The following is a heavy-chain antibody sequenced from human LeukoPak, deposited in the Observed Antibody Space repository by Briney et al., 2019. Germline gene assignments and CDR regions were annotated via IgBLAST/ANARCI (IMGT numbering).Heavy chain of an antibody. CDR3: ARLPRGPLTNP. CDR1: GFTFSDHY. D-gene: IGHD3-16*01. J-gene: IGHJ5*02. V-gene: IGHV3-72*01. Sequence: GGSLRLPCAASGFTFSDHYMDWVRQAPGKGLEWVGRTRNKANSYTTEYAASVKGRFTISRDDSKNSLYPQMNSLRAEDTAVYYCARLPRGPLTNPWGQGTLVTVSS. CDR2: TRNKANSYTT.